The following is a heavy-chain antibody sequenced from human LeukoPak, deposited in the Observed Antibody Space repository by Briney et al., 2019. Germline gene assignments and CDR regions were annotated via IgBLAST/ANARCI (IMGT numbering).Heavy chain of an antibody. D-gene: IGHD2-2*01. J-gene: IGHJ4*02. V-gene: IGHV1-18*01. CDR3: ARARCSSTNCYGDFDS. Sequence: ASVKVSCKASGGTFSSYAINWVRQAPGQGLEWMGWISGYNGNTKYGPKVQGRVTMTRDTSTSTVNMELRSLRSDDTAVYYCARARCSSTNCYGDFDSWGQGTLVSVS. CDR1: GGTFSSYA. CDR2: ISGYNGNT.